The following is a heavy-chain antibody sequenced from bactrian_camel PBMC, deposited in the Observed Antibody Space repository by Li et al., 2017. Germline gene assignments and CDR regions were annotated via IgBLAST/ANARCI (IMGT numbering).Heavy chain of an antibody. J-gene: IGHJ4*01. Sequence: HVQLVESGGDSVQPGGSLTLSCAASGFTFSNYWMYWVRQAPGKGLEWVSTITPGGATTVYADSLKGRFTTSRDNPRNTVYLQMNDLKPEDSSMYYCAAEEYCGGSWDLPVNYNYWGQGTQVTVS. CDR2: ITPGGATT. CDR1: GFTFSNYW. V-gene: IGHV3S1*01. CDR3: AAEEYCGGSWDLPVNYNY. D-gene: IGHD2*01.